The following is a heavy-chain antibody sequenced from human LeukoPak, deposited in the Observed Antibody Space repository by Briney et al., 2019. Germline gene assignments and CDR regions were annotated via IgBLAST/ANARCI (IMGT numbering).Heavy chain of an antibody. J-gene: IGHJ5*02. CDR3: ATGRIPRTANVWFDP. CDR2: IYWNDNNM. Sequence: GRSLRLSCAASGFTFSDYAMHWVRQAPGKGLEWVSGIYWNDNNMCYADSVQGRFTISRDNAKNSLYLQMNSLRAEDTALYYCATGRIPRTANVWFDPWGQGTLVTVSS. V-gene: IGHV3-9*01. CDR1: GFTFSDYA. D-gene: IGHD1-7*01.